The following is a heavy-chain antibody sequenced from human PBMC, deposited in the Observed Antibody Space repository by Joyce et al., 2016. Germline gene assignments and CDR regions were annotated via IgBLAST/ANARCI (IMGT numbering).Heavy chain of an antibody. Sequence: EVQLVESGGGLVKPGGSLRLSCAASGFTITTYTMSWVRQAPGKGLEWVSSVSSGGNSYTYYADAMKGRFTISRDNAKNSLYLQMNSLRVEDTAVYYCARGSVAGINEYRGQGTLVTVSS. CDR3: ARGSVAGINEY. CDR1: GFTITTYT. D-gene: IGHD6-19*01. V-gene: IGHV3-21*01. J-gene: IGHJ4*02. CDR2: VSSGGNSYT.